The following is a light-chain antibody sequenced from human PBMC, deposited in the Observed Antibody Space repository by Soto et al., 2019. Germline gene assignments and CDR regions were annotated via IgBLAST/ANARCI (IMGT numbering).Light chain of an antibody. V-gene: IGKV1-5*03. CDR3: QQYNSYPLT. J-gene: IGKJ4*01. CDR2: KAS. Sequence: DIQMTQSPSTLSASVGDRVTITCRASQSISSWLAWYQQKPGKAPKLLIYKASSLESGVPSRFSGSGSGTEFTLTISCLQPDDFAYYYCQQYNSYPLTFGGGTKVEIK. CDR1: QSISSW.